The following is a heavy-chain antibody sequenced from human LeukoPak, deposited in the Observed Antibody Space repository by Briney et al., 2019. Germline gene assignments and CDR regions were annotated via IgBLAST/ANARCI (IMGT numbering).Heavy chain of an antibody. CDR2: INHSGST. D-gene: IGHD1-26*01. CDR1: GGSFSGYY. CDR3: AGVGATTNVDP. V-gene: IGHV4-34*01. J-gene: IGHJ5*02. Sequence: SETLSLTCAVYGGSFSGYYWSWIRQPPGKGLEWIGEINHSGSTNYNPSLKSRVTISVDTSKNQFSLKLSSVTAADTAVYYCAGVGATTNVDPWGQGTLVTVSS.